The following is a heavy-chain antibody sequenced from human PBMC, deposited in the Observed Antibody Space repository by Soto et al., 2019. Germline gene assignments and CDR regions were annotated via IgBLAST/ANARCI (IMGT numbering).Heavy chain of an antibody. D-gene: IGHD3-10*01. J-gene: IGHJ4*02. Sequence: SETLSLTCAGYGGSFSDYSWTWIRQPPGKALEWIGQINHSGSANYNPPLKSRVTISVATPKNQFSLELASVTAADTAVYYCARGLFSEDSYSGGWYFFDYWGQGTLVTVSS. CDR2: INHSGSA. CDR3: ARGLFSEDSYSGGWYFFDY. V-gene: IGHV4-34*01. CDR1: GGSFSDYS.